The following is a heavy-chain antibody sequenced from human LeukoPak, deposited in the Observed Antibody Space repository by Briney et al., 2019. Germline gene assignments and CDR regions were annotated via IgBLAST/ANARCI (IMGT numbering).Heavy chain of an antibody. CDR1: GGTFSSYA. Sequence: ASVKVSCKASGGTFSSYAISWVRQAPGQGLEWMGGLIPIFGTANYAQKFQGRVTITADESTSTAYMELSSLRSEDTAVYYCALLWFGEPRDYWGQGTLVTVSS. J-gene: IGHJ4*02. CDR3: ALLWFGEPRDY. CDR2: LIPIFGTA. V-gene: IGHV1-69*13. D-gene: IGHD3-10*01.